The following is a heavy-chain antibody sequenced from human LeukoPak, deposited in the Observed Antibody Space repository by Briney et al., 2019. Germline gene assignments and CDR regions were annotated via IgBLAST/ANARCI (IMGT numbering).Heavy chain of an antibody. CDR2: IKEDGTEA. J-gene: IGHJ4*02. CDR1: GFSFSRYQ. Sequence: GGSLRLSCAASGFSFSRYQMTWLRQAPGKGLEWVANIKEDGTEAYYVDSVKGRLTISRDNAKNFLYLHMNSLRVEDTAVYYCARYLYDSSAFDYWGQGTLVTVSS. V-gene: IGHV3-7*05. D-gene: IGHD3-22*01. CDR3: ARYLYDSSAFDY.